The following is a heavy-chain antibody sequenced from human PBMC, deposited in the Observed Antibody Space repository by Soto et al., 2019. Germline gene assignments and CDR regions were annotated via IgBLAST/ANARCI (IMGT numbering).Heavy chain of an antibody. Sequence: GASVKVSCKASGYTFTTYAMHWVRQAPGQRLERKGWINAGNGNTKYSQKFQGRVTITRDTSASTAYLELSSLRSEDTVFYYCARDRSVAVAGPGWFDPWGQGTLVTVS. CDR3: ARDRSVAVAGPGWFDP. J-gene: IGHJ5*02. V-gene: IGHV1-3*01. CDR2: INAGNGNT. CDR1: GYTFTTYA. D-gene: IGHD6-19*01.